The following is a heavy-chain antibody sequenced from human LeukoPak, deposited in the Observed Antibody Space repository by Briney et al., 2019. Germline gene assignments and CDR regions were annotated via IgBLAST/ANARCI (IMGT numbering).Heavy chain of an antibody. CDR2: IYYSGST. D-gene: IGHD2-2*01. Sequence: SETLSLPCTVSGGSISSYYWSWIRQPPGKGLEWIGYIYYSGSTNYNASLKSRVTMSVDTSKKQFSLTLSSVTAADTDVYYCARHRCTSSSCYFDYSYGMDVWGQGTTVTVSS. CDR1: GGSISSYY. CDR3: ARHRCTSSSCYFDYSYGMDV. V-gene: IGHV4-59*08. J-gene: IGHJ6*02.